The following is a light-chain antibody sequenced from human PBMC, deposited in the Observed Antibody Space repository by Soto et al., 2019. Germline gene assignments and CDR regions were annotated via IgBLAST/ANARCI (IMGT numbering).Light chain of an antibody. V-gene: IGKV1-39*01. Sequence: IQMTKSPSSLSASVGVRVTITVRESQGITNYLNWYYLKPSKTTECLSYAASSLQSGVPSRFSGSRTGTDFTLTISSLQTEDFATYYCQQSFGTTQITFGGGTKVDIK. CDR1: QGITNY. CDR2: AAS. CDR3: QQSFGTTQIT. J-gene: IGKJ4*01.